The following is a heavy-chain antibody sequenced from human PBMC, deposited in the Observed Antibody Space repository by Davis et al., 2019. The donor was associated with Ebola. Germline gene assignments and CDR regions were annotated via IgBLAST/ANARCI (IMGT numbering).Heavy chain of an antibody. D-gene: IGHD3-3*01. V-gene: IGHV3-74*01. CDR1: GFTFSSYW. CDR2: INSDGSST. CDR3: ARDLTIFGGMDV. Sequence: HTGGSLRLSCAASGFTFSSYWMHWVRQAPGKGLVWVSRINSDGSSTNYADSVKGRFTISRDNAKNSLYLQMNSLRAEDTAVYYCARDLTIFGGMDVWGQGTTVTVSS. J-gene: IGHJ6*02.